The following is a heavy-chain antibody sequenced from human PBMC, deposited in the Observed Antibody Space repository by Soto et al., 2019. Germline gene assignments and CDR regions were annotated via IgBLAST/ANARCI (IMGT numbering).Heavy chain of an antibody. CDR2: IWYDGSNK. J-gene: IGHJ6*02. Sequence: LRLSCAASGFTFSSYGMHWVRQAPGKGLEWVAVIWYDGSNKYYADSVKGRFTISRDNSKNTLYLQMNSLRAEDTAVYYCAREVKYLYGMDVWGQGTTVTVSS. CDR3: AREVKYLYGMDV. V-gene: IGHV3-33*01. D-gene: IGHD2-2*01. CDR1: GFTFSSYG.